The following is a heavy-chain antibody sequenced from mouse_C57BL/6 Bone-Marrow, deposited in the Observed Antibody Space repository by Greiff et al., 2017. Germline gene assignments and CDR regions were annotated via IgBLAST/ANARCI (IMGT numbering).Heavy chain of an antibody. J-gene: IGHJ4*01. D-gene: IGHD1-1*01. CDR2: ISDGGSYT. CDR3: ARGGHYYGSSYPYYAMDY. CDR1: GFTFSSYA. Sequence: EVQVVESGGGLVKPGGSLKLSCAASGFTFSSYAMSWVRQTPEKRLEWVATISDGGSYTYYPDNVKGRFTISRDNAKNNLYLQMSHLKSEDTAMYYCARGGHYYGSSYPYYAMDYWGQGTSVTVSS. V-gene: IGHV5-4*01.